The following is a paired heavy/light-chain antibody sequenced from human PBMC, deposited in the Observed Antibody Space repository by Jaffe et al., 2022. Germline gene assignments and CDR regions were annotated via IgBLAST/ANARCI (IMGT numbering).Light chain of an antibody. Sequence: QSVLTQPPSVSAAPGQKVTISCSGSSSNIGNNYVSWYQQLPGTAPKLLIYENYKRPSGIPDRFSGSKSGTSATLGITGLQTGDEANYYCGTWDSRLSAYVFGTGTKVTVL. V-gene: IGLV1-51*02. J-gene: IGLJ1*01. CDR3: GTWDSRLSAYV. CDR1: SSNIGNNY. CDR2: ENY.
Heavy chain of an antibody. CDR2: ISTGSSYK. CDR1: GFTFSSNT. J-gene: IGHJ6*03. V-gene: IGHV3-21*06. CDR3: ARDLSGSGSNYIYYYYMDV. Sequence: EVQLVESGGGLVKPGGSLRLSCTASGFTFSSNTMNWVRQAPGKGLEWVSSISTGSSYKNYADSVKGRFTISRDNAKNSLYLQMHSLRAEDTAVYYCARDLSGSGSNYIYYYYMDVWGKGTTVTVSS. D-gene: IGHD3-10*01.